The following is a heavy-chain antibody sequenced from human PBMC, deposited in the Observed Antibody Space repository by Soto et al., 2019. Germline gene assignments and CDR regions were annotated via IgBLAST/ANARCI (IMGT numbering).Heavy chain of an antibody. CDR1: VLTFKNYA. V-gene: IGHV3-23*01. D-gene: IGHD2-15*01. CDR2: ISRNAEST. J-gene: IGHJ4*02. CDR3: ATIPSPIAGPI. Sequence: HPRASXRLSCKSAVLTFKNYAMIWARQAPGKGLEWVSAISRNAESTYYADSVKGRFTISRDNSKTTLYMKMNNLRADDTAVYYCATIPSPIAGPIWGQGTLVT.